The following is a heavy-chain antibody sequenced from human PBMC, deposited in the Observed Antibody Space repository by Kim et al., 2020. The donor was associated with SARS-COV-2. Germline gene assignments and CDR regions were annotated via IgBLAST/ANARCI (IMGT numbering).Heavy chain of an antibody. V-gene: IGHV1-18*01. D-gene: IGHD6-13*01. CDR1: GYTFTSYG. Sequence: ASVKVSCKASGYTFTSYGISWVRQAPGQGLEWMGWMSAYNGNTNYAQKLQGRVTMTTDTSTSTAYMELRSLRSDDTAVYYCARDPPAAGNYYYYGMDVWGQGTTVTVSS. CDR2: MSAYNGNT. J-gene: IGHJ6*02. CDR3: ARDPPAAGNYYYYGMDV.